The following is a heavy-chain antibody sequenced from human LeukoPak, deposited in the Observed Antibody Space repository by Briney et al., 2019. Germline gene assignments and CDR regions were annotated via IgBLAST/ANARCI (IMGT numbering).Heavy chain of an antibody. D-gene: IGHD4-17*01. CDR1: GFTFSSYV. Sequence: PGGSLRLSCAASGFTFSSYVMHWVRQAPGKGLEWVAFISYDGSNKYYADSVKGRCTISRDNSKNTVYLQMNSLRAEDTAVYYCAKDMDHDYDDYGLDYWGQGTPVTVSS. CDR2: ISYDGSNK. V-gene: IGHV3-30*18. J-gene: IGHJ4*02. CDR3: AKDMDHDYDDYGLDY.